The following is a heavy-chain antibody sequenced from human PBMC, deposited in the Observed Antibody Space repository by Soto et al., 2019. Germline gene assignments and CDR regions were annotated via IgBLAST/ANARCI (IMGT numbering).Heavy chain of an antibody. D-gene: IGHD1-26*01. Sequence: QVQLVESGGGVVQPGRSLRLSCAASGFTFSGLGMHWVRQAPGKGLEWVAVIRYDGSNIYYADAVKGRFTISRDNSKDTLYLQMHSLMADDTVVYYCARDGVGHTTFFGYFDYWGQGTLVTFSS. V-gene: IGHV3-33*01. CDR2: IRYDGSNI. J-gene: IGHJ4*02. CDR3: ARDGVGHTTFFGYFDY. CDR1: GFTFSGLG.